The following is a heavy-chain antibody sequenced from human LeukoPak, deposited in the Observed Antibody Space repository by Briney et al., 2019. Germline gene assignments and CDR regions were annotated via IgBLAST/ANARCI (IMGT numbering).Heavy chain of an antibody. D-gene: IGHD1-26*01. Sequence: GGSLILSCAASGFTFSSYEMNWVRQAPGKGLEWVSYISSSGSTIYYADSVKGRFTISRDNSKNMLYLQMNSLRGEDTAIYYCARLSGGSYAYFDYWGQGTLVTVSS. CDR3: ARLSGGSYAYFDY. CDR1: GFTFSSYE. J-gene: IGHJ4*02. CDR2: ISSSGSTI. V-gene: IGHV3-48*03.